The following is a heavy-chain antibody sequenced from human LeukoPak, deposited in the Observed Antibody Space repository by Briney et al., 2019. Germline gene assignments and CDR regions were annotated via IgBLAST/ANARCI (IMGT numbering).Heavy chain of an antibody. CDR3: AREGITIFGVSPLYYFDY. D-gene: IGHD3-3*01. V-gene: IGHV4-38-2*02. CDR1: GYSISSGYY. J-gene: IGHJ4*02. Sequence: PSETLSLTCAVSGYSISSGYYWGRIRQPPGKGLEWIGSIYHSGSTYSNPSLKRRVTISVDTSTNQFSLKLSSVTAADTAVYYCAREGITIFGVSPLYYFDYWGQGTLVTVSS. CDR2: IYHSGST.